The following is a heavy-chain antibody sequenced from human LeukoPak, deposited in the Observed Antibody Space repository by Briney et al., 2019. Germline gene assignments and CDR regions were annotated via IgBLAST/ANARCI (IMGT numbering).Heavy chain of an antibody. J-gene: IGHJ4*02. CDR3: ARGGSSSWYSAEYYYDY. D-gene: IGHD6-13*01. CDR1: GCPISSYY. CDR2: IYASGST. V-gene: IGHV4-4*07. Sequence: SETLSLTCTVSGCPISSYYWSWIRQPAGKGLEWIGRIYASGSTNYNPSLKSRVTLSVDTSKNQFSLTLSSVTAADTAVYYCARGGSSSWYSAEYYYDYWGQGNLVTVSS.